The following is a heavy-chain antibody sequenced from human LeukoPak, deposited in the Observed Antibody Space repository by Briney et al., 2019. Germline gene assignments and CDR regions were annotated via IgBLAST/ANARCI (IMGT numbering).Heavy chain of an antibody. CDR2: IYYSGST. CDR3: ARDSGSYSSYYFDY. V-gene: IGHV4-59*01. J-gene: IGHJ4*02. D-gene: IGHD1-26*01. CDR1: GGSISSYY. Sequence: SSETLSLTCTVSGGSISSYYWSWIRQPPGKGLEWIGYIYYSGSTNCNPSLKSRVTISVDTSKNQFSLKLSSVTAADTAVYYCARDSGSYSSYYFDYWGQGTLVTVSS.